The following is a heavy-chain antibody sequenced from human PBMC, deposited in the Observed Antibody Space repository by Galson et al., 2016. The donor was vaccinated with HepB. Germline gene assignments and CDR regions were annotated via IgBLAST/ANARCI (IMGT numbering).Heavy chain of an antibody. D-gene: IGHD2-2*01. CDR3: ARDPEYGAFDY. CDR2: INQDGSQK. J-gene: IGHJ4*02. CDR1: GFTFSSSW. V-gene: IGHV3-7*03. Sequence: SLRLSCAASGFTFSSSWMTWVRPSPGKGLEWVANINQDGSQKKFVDAVKGRFTISRDNAENSLYLQMNSLRAEDTAVYYCARDPEYGAFDYWGQGTLVTVSS.